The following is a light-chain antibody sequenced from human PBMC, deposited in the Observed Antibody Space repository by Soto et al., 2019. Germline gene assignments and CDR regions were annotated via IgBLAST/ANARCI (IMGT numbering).Light chain of an antibody. CDR3: XXXXXAPLT. V-gene: IGKV1-27*01. CDR2: AAS. Sequence: DIQMTQSPSSLSASVGDRVTITCRASQGISNYLAWYQQKPGKVPKLLIYAASTLQSGVPSRFSGSGSGTDFTLTISSLQPXDVXXXXXXXXXXAPLTFGGGTKVEIK. CDR1: QGISNY. J-gene: IGKJ4*01.